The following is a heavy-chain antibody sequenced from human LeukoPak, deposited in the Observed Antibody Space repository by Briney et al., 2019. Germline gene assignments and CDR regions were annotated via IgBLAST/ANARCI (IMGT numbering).Heavy chain of an antibody. CDR3: ARDGYYYDSSGYN. J-gene: IGHJ4*02. CDR2: IYHSGST. CDR1: GYSISSGYY. D-gene: IGHD3-22*01. V-gene: IGHV4-38-2*02. Sequence: PSETLSLTCTVSGYSISSGYYWGWIRQPPGKGLEWIGTIYHSGSTYYNPSLRSRVTISVDTSKDQFSLNVSSVTAADTAVYYCARDGYYYDSSGYNWGQGTLVTVSS.